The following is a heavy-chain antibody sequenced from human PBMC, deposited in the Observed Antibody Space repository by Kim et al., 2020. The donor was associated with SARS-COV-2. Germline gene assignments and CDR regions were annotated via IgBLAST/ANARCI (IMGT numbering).Heavy chain of an antibody. D-gene: IGHD3-10*01. J-gene: IGHJ4*02. CDR3: ARDSLYGSGGGDFDY. Sequence: GGSLRLSCAASGFTVSSNYMSWVRQAPGKGLEWVSVIYSGGSTYYADSVKGRFTITRDNSKNTLYLQMNSLRAKDTAVYYCARDSLYGSGGGDFDYWGQGTLVTVSS. CDR1: GFTVSSNY. CDR2: IYSGGST. V-gene: IGHV3-53*01.